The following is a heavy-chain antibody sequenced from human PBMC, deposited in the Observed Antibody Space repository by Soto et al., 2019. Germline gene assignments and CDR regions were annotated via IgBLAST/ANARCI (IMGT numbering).Heavy chain of an antibody. Sequence: GGSLRLSCAASGFTFSSYGMHWVRQAPGKGLEWVAVIWYDGSNKYYADSVKGRFTISRDNSKNTLYLQMNSLRAEDMAVYYCARDDIVATGGMDVWGQGTTVTVSS. CDR2: IWYDGSNK. CDR1: GFTFSSYG. D-gene: IGHD5-12*01. J-gene: IGHJ6*02. CDR3: ARDDIVATGGMDV. V-gene: IGHV3-33*01.